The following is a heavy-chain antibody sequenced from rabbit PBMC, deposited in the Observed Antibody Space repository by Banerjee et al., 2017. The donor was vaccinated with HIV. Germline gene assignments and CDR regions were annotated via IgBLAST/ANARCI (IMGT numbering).Heavy chain of an antibody. CDR3: ATYVEYDGDFNL. CDR2: INTATGKP. V-gene: IGHV1S45*01. D-gene: IGHD2-1*01. CDR1: GFSFSDRDV. J-gene: IGHJ4*01. Sequence: QEELEESGGGLVKPEGSLTLTCKASGFSFSDRDVMCWVRQAPGKGLEWIACINTATGKPVYATWAKGRFTISTTSSTTVTLQMTGLTAADTATYFCATYVEYDGDFNLWGQGTLVTVS.